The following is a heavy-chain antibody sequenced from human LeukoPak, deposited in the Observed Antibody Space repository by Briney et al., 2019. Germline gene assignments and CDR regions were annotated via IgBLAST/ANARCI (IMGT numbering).Heavy chain of an antibody. Sequence: SETLSLTCTVSGYSISSGYYWGWIRQPPGKGLEWIGSIYHSGSTYYNPSLKSRVTISVDTSKNQFSLKLSSVTAADTAVYYCARRRGIVGATRWFDPWGQGTLVTVSS. J-gene: IGHJ5*02. CDR2: IYHSGST. CDR3: ARRRGIVGATRWFDP. D-gene: IGHD1-26*01. CDR1: GYSISSGYY. V-gene: IGHV4-38-2*02.